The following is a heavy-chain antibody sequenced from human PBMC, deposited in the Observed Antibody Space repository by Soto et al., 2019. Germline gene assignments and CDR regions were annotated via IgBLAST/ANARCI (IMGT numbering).Heavy chain of an antibody. V-gene: IGHV1-69*01. Sequence: QVQLVQSGAEVKKPGSSVKVSCKASGGTFSSYAISWVRQAPGQGLEWMGGIIPIFGTANYAQKFQGRVTITADESTSTAYMEMSSLRSEDTAVYYCARTLLFYDFSADSYYFDYRGQGTLVTVSS. J-gene: IGHJ4*02. D-gene: IGHD3-3*01. CDR1: GGTFSSYA. CDR3: ARTLLFYDFSADSYYFDY. CDR2: IIPIFGTA.